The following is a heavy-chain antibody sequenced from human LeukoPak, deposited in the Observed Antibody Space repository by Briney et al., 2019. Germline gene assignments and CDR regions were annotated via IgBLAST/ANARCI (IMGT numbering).Heavy chain of an antibody. J-gene: IGHJ6*02. V-gene: IGHV4-34*01. CDR1: GGSFSGYY. CDR2: INHSGST. D-gene: IGHD2/OR15-2a*01. Sequence: SETLSLTCAVYGGSFSGYYCSWIRQPPGKGLEWIGEINHSGSTNYNPSLKSRVTISVDTSKNQFSLKLSSVTAADTAVYYCASSAARIRGHGMDVWGQGTTVTVSS. CDR3: ASSAARIRGHGMDV.